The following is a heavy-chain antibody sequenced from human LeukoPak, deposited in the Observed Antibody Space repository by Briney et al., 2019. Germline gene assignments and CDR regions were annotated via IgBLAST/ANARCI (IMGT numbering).Heavy chain of an antibody. CDR3: TISLIGASLLEYRQH. D-gene: IGHD2/OR15-2a*01. Sequence: ASVTVSCQLSAYTFTGFCIDCARQAPGQGLEWMGWINPNSGGTNYAQKFQGRVTMTRDTTISTAYMELSRLRSDDTAVYYCTISLIGASLLEYRQHWGQGTLVTVSS. CDR1: AYTFTGFC. V-gene: IGHV1-2*02. J-gene: IGHJ1*01. CDR2: INPNSGGT.